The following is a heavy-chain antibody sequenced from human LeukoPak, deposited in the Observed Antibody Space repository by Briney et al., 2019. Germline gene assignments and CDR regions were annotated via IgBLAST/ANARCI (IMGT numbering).Heavy chain of an antibody. J-gene: IGHJ4*02. D-gene: IGHD5-18*01. CDR2: IIPIFGTA. V-gene: IGHV1-69*13. Sequence: ASVKVSCKASRGTFRSYAISWVRQAPGQGLEWMGGIIPIFGTANYAQKFQGRVTITADESTSTAYMELSSLRSEDTAVYYCARDQGYRYGYGDFVYWGQGGLVSVSS. CDR3: ARDQGYRYGYGDFVY. CDR1: RGTFRSYA.